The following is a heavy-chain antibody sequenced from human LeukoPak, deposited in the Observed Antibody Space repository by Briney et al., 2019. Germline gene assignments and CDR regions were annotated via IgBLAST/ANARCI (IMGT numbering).Heavy chain of an antibody. D-gene: IGHD6-13*01. CDR3: ARDLKSSSWYPTPVAYYYYSMDV. V-gene: IGHV3-30-3*01. J-gene: IGHJ6*02. Sequence: GGSLRLSCAASGFTFSSYAMHWVRQAPGKGLEWVAVISYDGSNKYYADSVKGRFTISRDNSKNTLYLQMNSLRAEDTAVYYCARDLKSSSWYPTPVAYYYYSMDVWGQGTTVTVSS. CDR1: GFTFSSYA. CDR2: ISYDGSNK.